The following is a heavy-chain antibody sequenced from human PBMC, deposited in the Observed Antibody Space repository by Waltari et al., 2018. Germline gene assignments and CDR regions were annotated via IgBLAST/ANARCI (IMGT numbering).Heavy chain of an antibody. CDR1: GFTFSSYE. CDR2: IYYSVST. J-gene: IGHJ4*02. CDR3: ARIAAAGIDY. Sequence: VQLVESGGGLVQPGGSLRLSCAASGFTFSSYEMNWVRQAPGKGREWIGSIYYSVSTYYNPSLKSRVTISVDTSKNQFSLKLSSVTAADTAVYYCARIAAAGIDYWGQGTLVTVSS. V-gene: IGHV4-59*05. D-gene: IGHD6-13*01.